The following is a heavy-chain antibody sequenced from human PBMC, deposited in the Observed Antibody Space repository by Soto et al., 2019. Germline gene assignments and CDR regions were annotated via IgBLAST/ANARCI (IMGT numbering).Heavy chain of an antibody. J-gene: IGHJ4*02. Sequence: GGSLRLSCAASGFTFSSYAMHWVRQAPGKGLEWVAVISYDGSNKYYADSVKGRFTISRDNSKNTLYLQMNSLRAEDTAVYYCAREPKWLVLKLTGWGQGNLVTVSS. V-gene: IGHV3-30-3*01. CDR1: GFTFSSYA. CDR3: AREPKWLVLKLTG. D-gene: IGHD6-19*01. CDR2: ISYDGSNK.